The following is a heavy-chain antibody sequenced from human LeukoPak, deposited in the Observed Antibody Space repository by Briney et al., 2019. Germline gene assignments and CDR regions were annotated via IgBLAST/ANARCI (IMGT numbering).Heavy chain of an antibody. V-gene: IGHV1-2*02. CDR1: GYTFTGYY. CDR2: INPNSGGT. D-gene: IGHD6-13*01. Sequence: ASVKVSCKASGYTFTGYYMHWVRQAPGQGLEWMGWINPNSGGTNYAQKFQGRVTMTRDTSISTAYMELSRLRSGDTAVYYCARARRIIAAAPNWFDPWGQGTLVTVSS. CDR3: ARARRIIAAAPNWFDP. J-gene: IGHJ5*02.